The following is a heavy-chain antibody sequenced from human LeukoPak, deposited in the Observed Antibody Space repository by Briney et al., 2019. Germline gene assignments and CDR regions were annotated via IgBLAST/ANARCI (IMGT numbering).Heavy chain of an antibody. CDR2: IISDGSST. CDR3: AREDVDITVATSGAFDI. V-gene: IGHV3-74*01. Sequence: PGGSLRLSCAASGFTFNRFWMHWVRQAPGKGLVWVSRIISDGSSTNYAGSVKGRFTISRDNAKNTLYLQMNSLRAEDTALYYCAREDVDITVATSGAFDIWGQGTMVTVSS. J-gene: IGHJ3*02. D-gene: IGHD6-19*01. CDR1: GFTFNRFW.